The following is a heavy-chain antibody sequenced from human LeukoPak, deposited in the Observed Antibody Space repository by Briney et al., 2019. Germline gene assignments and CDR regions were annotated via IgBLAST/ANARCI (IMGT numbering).Heavy chain of an antibody. D-gene: IGHD3-3*01. V-gene: IGHV4-34*01. J-gene: IGHJ4*02. CDR1: GGSFSGYY. Sequence: PSETLSLTCAVYGGSFSGYYWSWIRQPPGRGLEWIGEINHSGSTNYNPSLKSRVTISVDTSKNQFSLKLSSVTAAGTAVYYCARGLTYYDFWSGYSYYFDYWGQGTLVTVSS. CDR2: INHSGST. CDR3: ARGLTYYDFWSGYSYYFDY.